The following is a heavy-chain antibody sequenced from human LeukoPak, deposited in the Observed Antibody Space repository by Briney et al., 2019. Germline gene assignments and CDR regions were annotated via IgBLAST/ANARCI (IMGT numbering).Heavy chain of an antibody. V-gene: IGHV3-21*01. CDR1: GFTFTSYS. J-gene: IGHJ4*02. CDR2: ISSSSSYI. Sequence: GGSLRLSCAASGFTFTSYSMNWVRQAPGKGLEWVSSISSSSSYIYYADSVKGRFTISRDNAKNSLYLQMDSLRDEDTAVYYCARGPPMFTNWGQGTLVTVSS. CDR3: ARGPPMFTN. D-gene: IGHD3-10*01.